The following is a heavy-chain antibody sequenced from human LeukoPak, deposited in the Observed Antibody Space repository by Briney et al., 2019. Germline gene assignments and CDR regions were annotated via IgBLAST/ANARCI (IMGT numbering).Heavy chain of an antibody. CDR3: ARDSGFGELLHAFDY. CDR2: IIPIFGTA. Sequence: ASVKVSCKASGGTFSSYAISWVRQAPGQGLEWMGGIIPIFGTANYAQKFQGRVTITTDESTSTAYMELSSLRSEDTAVYYCARDSGFGELLHAFDYWGQGTLVTVSS. D-gene: IGHD3-10*01. V-gene: IGHV1-69*05. CDR1: GGTFSSYA. J-gene: IGHJ4*02.